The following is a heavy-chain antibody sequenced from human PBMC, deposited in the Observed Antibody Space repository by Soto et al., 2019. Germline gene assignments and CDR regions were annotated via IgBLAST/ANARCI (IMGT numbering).Heavy chain of an antibody. Sequence: PSQTLSLTCAISGDSVSSYSAAWNWIRHSPSGGLEWLGRTYYRSRFFSDYAESVKSRIIINPDTSKNQFSLQLKSVTPEDTAVYYCVRDRYSSSGWFDPWGQGTPVTVSS. D-gene: IGHD3-10*01. V-gene: IGHV6-1*01. CDR3: VRDRYSSSGWFDP. CDR1: GDSVSSYSAA. J-gene: IGHJ5*02. CDR2: TYYRSRFFS.